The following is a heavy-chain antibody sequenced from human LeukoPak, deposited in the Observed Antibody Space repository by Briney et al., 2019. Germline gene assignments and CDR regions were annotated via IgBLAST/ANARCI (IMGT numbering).Heavy chain of an antibody. CDR1: GFTFSSYS. CDR2: ISSSSSTI. D-gene: IGHD5-18*01. CDR3: ARDVDTAMGFGVDY. V-gene: IGHV3-48*02. Sequence: GGSLRVSCVASGFTFSSYSMNWVRQAPGKGLEWVSYISSSSSTIYYADSVRGRFTISRDNARNSLYLQMNSLRDEDTAVYYCARDVDTAMGFGVDYWGQGTLVIVSS. J-gene: IGHJ4*02.